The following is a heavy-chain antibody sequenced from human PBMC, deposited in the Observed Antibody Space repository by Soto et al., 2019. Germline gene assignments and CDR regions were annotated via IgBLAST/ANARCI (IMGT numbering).Heavy chain of an antibody. CDR3: ARRSSYCATDCYSGYFDS. CDR1: GGSISRSTYY. J-gene: IGHJ4*02. CDR2: IDYSGNI. D-gene: IGHD2-21*02. V-gene: IGHV4-39*01. Sequence: QLQLQESGPGLVKPSETLSLTCTVSGGSISRSTYYWGWIRQPPGKGLEWIGSIDYSGNIYYNPSLKSRVTSSVDTSKNQFSLKLSSLTATDTAVYYCARRSSYCATDCYSGYFDSWGQGTLVTVSS.